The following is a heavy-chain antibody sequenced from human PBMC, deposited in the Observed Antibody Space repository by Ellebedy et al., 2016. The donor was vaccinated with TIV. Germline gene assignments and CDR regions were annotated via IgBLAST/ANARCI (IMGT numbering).Heavy chain of an antibody. Sequence: GESLKISCSASGFTVRNFAMNWVRQAPGKGLEWVSSINDRSSHIYYADSVRGRFTISRDNAKNSLFLQMNSLRADDTAFYYCARDPRPYLRYGHYDYWGQGTLVTVSS. CDR1: GFTVRNFA. CDR3: ARDPRPYLRYGHYDY. CDR2: INDRSSHI. J-gene: IGHJ4*02. D-gene: IGHD3-9*01. V-gene: IGHV3-21*01.